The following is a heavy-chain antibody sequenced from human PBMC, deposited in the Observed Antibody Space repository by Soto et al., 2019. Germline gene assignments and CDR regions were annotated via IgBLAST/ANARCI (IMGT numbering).Heavy chain of an antibody. D-gene: IGHD6-6*01. CDR1: RYSFTSYW. CDR3: ARLEYSSSSGS. Sequence: CESLRISFKCSRYSFTSYWISWVRQMPGKGLEWMGRIDPIDSYTNYSPSFQGHVTISAGKSVSTAYLQCSSLKASDTAMYYCARLEYSSSSGSWGQGTLVTVSS. J-gene: IGHJ5*02. CDR2: IDPIDSYT. V-gene: IGHV5-10-1*01.